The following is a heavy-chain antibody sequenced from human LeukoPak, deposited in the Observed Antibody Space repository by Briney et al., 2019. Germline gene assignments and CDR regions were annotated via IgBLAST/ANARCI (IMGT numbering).Heavy chain of an antibody. D-gene: IGHD3-3*02. CDR1: GGTFSSYA. V-gene: IGHV1-69*04. CDR3: ARGLALRGIYYCYDMDV. J-gene: IGHJ6*02. CDR2: IIPIFGIA. Sequence: GASVKVSCKASGGTFSSYAISWVRQAPGQGLEWMGRIIPIFGIANYAQKFQGRVTISADKSTSTAYMELSSLRSEDTAVYYCARGLALRGIYYCYDMDVWGQGTTVTVSS.